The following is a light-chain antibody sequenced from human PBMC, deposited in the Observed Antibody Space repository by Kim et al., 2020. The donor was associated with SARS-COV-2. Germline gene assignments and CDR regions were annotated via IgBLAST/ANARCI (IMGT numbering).Light chain of an antibody. J-gene: IGKJ5*01. V-gene: IGKV2-30*02. CDR3: MQGTH. CDR2: TVS. Sequence: TLGQAAYISWRSSQSRVHSDGNTYLNWFQGRPARSPRRLISTVSNRDSGVPDKFGGSGSRADFTLKSSRVEAEDVGVYCCMQGTHFGQRTRLEI. CDR1: QSRVHSDGNTY.